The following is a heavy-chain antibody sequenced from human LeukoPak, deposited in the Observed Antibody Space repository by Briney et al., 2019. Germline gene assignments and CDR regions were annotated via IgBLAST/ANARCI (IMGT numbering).Heavy chain of an antibody. CDR3: ARRRDGSGLDEVVFDI. D-gene: IGHD3-10*01. CDR1: EYTFTCYY. Sequence: ASVKVSCKASEYTFTCYYMHWVRQAPGQRLEWMGWINPNSGGTNYAQKFQGRVTMTRDPSISTAYMELSRLRSDDTAVYYCARRRDGSGLDEVVFDIWGQGTLVAVPS. V-gene: IGHV1-2*02. J-gene: IGHJ3*02. CDR2: INPNSGGT.